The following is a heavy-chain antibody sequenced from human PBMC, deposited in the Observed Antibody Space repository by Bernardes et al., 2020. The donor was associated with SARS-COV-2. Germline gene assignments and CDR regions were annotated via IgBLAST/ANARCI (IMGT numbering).Heavy chain of an antibody. CDR3: ARSAFISGQNYFFDY. D-gene: IGHD3-3*02. V-gene: IGHV3-74*01. CDR2: INTDGSSS. CDR1: GFSFSTYS. J-gene: IGHJ4*02. Sequence: GGSLRLSCAASGFSFSTYSMKWVRQAPGKGLEWVSRINTDGSSSNYADFVKGRFTISRDNAKNTLYLQMNSLRAEDTAVYYCARSAFISGQNYFFDYWDQGSLVTVSS.